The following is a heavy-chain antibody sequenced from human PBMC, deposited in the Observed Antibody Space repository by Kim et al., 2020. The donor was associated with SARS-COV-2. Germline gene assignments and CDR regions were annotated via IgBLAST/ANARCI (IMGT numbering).Heavy chain of an antibody. V-gene: IGHV3-30*18. CDR3: AKDGDSSGYYFPYYLFDY. CDR2: ISYDGSNK. J-gene: IGHJ4*02. D-gene: IGHD3-22*01. Sequence: GGSLRLSCAASGFTFSSYGMHWVRQAPGKGLEWVAVISYDGSNKYYADSVKGRFTISRDNSKNTLYLQMNSLRAEDTAVYYCAKDGDSSGYYFPYYLFDYWGQGTLVTVSS. CDR1: GFTFSSYG.